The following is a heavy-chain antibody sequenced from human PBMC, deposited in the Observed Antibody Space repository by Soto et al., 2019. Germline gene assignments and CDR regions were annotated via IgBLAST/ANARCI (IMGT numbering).Heavy chain of an antibody. Sequence: SVKVSCKASGGTFSSYGIHWVRQAPGQGLEWMGGIIPMSGTANYAQKFQGRVAISVDESTRAAYMELRSLKSEDTAMYYCARENYYGSGSYYRDAFDIWGQGTMFTVSS. D-gene: IGHD3-10*01. CDR2: IIPMSGTA. CDR1: GGTFSSYG. V-gene: IGHV1-69*13. CDR3: ARENYYGSGSYYRDAFDI. J-gene: IGHJ3*02.